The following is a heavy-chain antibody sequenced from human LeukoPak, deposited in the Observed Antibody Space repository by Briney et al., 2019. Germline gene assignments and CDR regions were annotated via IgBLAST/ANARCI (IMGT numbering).Heavy chain of an antibody. CDR3: ARVSREFAAIA. J-gene: IGHJ5*02. CDR1: GGSISSYY. Sequence: PSETLSLTCTVSGGSISSYYWSWIRQPPGKGLEWIGYIYYSGSTNYNPSLKSRVTISVDTSKNQFSLKLSSVTAADTAVYYCARVSREFAAIAWGQGTLVTVSS. V-gene: IGHV4-59*12. CDR2: IYYSGST. D-gene: IGHD2-21*01.